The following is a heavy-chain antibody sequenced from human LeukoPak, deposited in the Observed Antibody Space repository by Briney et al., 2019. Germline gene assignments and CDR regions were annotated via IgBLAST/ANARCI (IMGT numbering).Heavy chain of an antibody. CDR1: GGAFSSYT. CDR3: ASVWFGPTIHGYFQH. J-gene: IGHJ1*01. Sequence: SVKVSCKASGGAFSSYTISWVRQAPGPGLEWMGGIIPIFGTTNYAQSFQGRVTISADESTSTAYMELSSLRSEDTAVYYCASVWFGPTIHGYFQHWGQGTLVTVSS. V-gene: IGHV1-69*01. CDR2: IIPIFGTT. D-gene: IGHD3-10*01.